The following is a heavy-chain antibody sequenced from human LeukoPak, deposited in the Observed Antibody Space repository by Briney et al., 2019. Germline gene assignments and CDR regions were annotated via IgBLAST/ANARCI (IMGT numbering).Heavy chain of an antibody. CDR1: NYSFTSYG. Sequence: ASVKVSCKASNYSFTSYGISWVRQAPGQGLEWMAWINAYNGDTNYAQKLQGRVTLTTETSTSTAYMELRSLRSDDTAVYYCAGGSGSYYPNWFDPWGQGTLVTVSS. D-gene: IGHD3-10*01. CDR2: INAYNGDT. V-gene: IGHV1-18*01. CDR3: AGGSGSYYPNWFDP. J-gene: IGHJ5*02.